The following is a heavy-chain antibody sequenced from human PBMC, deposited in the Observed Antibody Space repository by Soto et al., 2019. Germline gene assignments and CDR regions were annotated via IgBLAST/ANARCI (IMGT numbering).Heavy chain of an antibody. CDR1: GGSFSGYY. V-gene: IGHV4-34*01. Sequence: SETLSLTCAVYGGSFSGYYWSWIRQPPGKGLEWIGEINHSGSTNYNPSLKSRVTISVDTSKNQFSLKLSSVTAAETPVYHRARGVSITIFAAAGAPSIYWGQGTLVTVTS. CDR3: ARGVSITIFAAAGAPSIY. CDR2: INHSGST. D-gene: IGHD3-3*01. J-gene: IGHJ4*02.